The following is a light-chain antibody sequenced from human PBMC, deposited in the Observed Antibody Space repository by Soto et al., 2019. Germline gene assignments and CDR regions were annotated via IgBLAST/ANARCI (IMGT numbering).Light chain of an antibody. J-gene: IGKJ1*01. CDR3: QQYNSFPWT. CDR2: DAS. Sequence: AIHMTQSPSSLSASVGDRVTITCRASQGIRSELGWYQQKPGKAPSLLITDASKLESGVPPRFNGSRSETEFNLTIRNLQPDDFATYYCQQYNSFPWTFGLGTKVDI. CDR1: QGIRSE. V-gene: IGKV1-13*02.